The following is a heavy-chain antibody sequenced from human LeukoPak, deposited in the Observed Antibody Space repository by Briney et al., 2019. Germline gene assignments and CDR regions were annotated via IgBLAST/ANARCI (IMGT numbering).Heavy chain of an antibody. D-gene: IGHD6-13*01. J-gene: IGHJ6*03. CDR2: INHSGST. CDR1: GGSFSGYY. CDR3: ASYRLEQLARYYYYYMDV. V-gene: IGHV4-34*01. Sequence: SETLSLTCAVYGGSFSGYYWSWIRQPPGKGLEWIGEINHSGSTNYNPSLKSRVTISVDTSKNQFSLKLSSVTAADTAVYYCASYRLEQLARYYYYYMDVWGKGTTVTVFS.